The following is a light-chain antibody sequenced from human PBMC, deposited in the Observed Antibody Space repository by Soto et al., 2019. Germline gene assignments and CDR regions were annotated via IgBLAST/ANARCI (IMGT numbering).Light chain of an antibody. J-gene: IGLJ1*01. Sequence: QSALTQPRSVSGSPVQSVTISCTATSSDVGDYDFVSWYQQHPAKAPKLMIYDVSKRPSGVPDRFSGSRSGNTASLTISGLQAEDEADYYCCSYAGSYTLYVFGTGTKVTVL. V-gene: IGLV2-11*01. CDR3: CSYAGSYTLYV. CDR2: DVS. CDR1: SSDVGDYDF.